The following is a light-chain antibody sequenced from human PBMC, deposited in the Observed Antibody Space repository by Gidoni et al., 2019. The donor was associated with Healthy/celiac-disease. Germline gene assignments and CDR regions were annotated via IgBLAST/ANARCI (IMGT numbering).Light chain of an antibody. J-gene: IGLJ3*02. CDR3: AACDDSLNGFWV. CDR2: SNN. Sequence: QSVLTQPPSASGTPGQRGTISCSGSSSNIGSKTVNWYQQLPGTAPKLLIYSNNQRPSGVPDRFSGSKSGTSASLAISGLQSEDEADYYCAACDDSLNGFWVFGGGTKLTVL. CDR1: SSNIGSKT. V-gene: IGLV1-44*01.